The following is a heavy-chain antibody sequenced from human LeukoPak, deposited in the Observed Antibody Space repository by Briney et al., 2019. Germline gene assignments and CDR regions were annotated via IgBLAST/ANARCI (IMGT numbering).Heavy chain of an antibody. Sequence: AGSLRLSCAASGFTFSSYEMNWVRQAPGKALEWVSYISSSGSTIYYADSVKGRFTISRDNARNSLYLQMNSLRAEDTAVYYCARLDYYGSGSYFDYWGQGTLVTVSS. D-gene: IGHD3-10*01. CDR2: ISSSGSTI. CDR3: ARLDYYGSGSYFDY. CDR1: GFTFSSYE. V-gene: IGHV3-48*03. J-gene: IGHJ4*02.